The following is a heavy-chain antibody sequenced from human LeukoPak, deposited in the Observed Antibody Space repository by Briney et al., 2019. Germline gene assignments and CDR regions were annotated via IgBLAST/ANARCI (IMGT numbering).Heavy chain of an antibody. CDR2: INQSGST. Sequence: SETLSLTCSVSGGSLSPYYWSWIRQPPGGGLEWLGEINQSGSTNYSPSLKSRVTISVEKFKNQFSPEVTSVTAADTAIYYCATLGGLYYESHGYPDFDHWGQGTLVTVSS. V-gene: IGHV4-34*01. CDR1: GGSLSPYY. J-gene: IGHJ4*02. D-gene: IGHD3-22*01. CDR3: ATLGGLYYESHGYPDFDH.